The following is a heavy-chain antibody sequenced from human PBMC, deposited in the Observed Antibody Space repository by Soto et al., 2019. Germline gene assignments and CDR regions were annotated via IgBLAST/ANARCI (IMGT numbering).Heavy chain of an antibody. D-gene: IGHD1-26*01. CDR3: ARRGSGSYYDY. Sequence: EVQLLESGGGLVQPGGSLRLSCAASGFTFSSYAMRWVRQAPGTGLEWVSAISGSADSTYYADSVKGRFTISRDNSKNTLHLQMNSLRPEDTAVYYCARRGSGSYYDYWGQGTLVTVSS. J-gene: IGHJ4*02. CDR2: ISGSADST. V-gene: IGHV3-23*01. CDR1: GFTFSSYA.